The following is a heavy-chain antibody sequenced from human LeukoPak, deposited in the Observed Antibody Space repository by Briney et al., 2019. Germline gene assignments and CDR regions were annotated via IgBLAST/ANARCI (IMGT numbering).Heavy chain of an antibody. CDR2: IYYSGST. J-gene: IGHJ4*02. CDR3: ARGSIAAGFGY. CDR1: GGSISSSSYY. V-gene: IGHV4-39*01. Sequence: SETLSLTCTVSGGSISSSSYYWGWNRQPPGKGLEWIGSIYYSGSTYYNPSLKSRVTISVDTSKNQFSLKLSSVTAADTAVYYCARGSIAAGFGYWGRGTLVTVSS. D-gene: IGHD6-13*01.